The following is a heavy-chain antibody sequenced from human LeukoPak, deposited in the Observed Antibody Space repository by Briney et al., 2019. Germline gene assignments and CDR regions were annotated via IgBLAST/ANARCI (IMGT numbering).Heavy chain of an antibody. Sequence: GGSLRLSCAVSGFTFSRYSMNWVRQAPGKGLEWVSVISGGSTSTFYADSVKGRFTISRDNAKNSLYLQMDSLRAEDTAVYYCARNTPSLSTNGMDVWGQGTAVTVSS. CDR1: GFTFSRYS. J-gene: IGHJ6*02. CDR3: ARNTPSLSTNGMDV. D-gene: IGHD3-3*02. V-gene: IGHV3-21*01. CDR2: ISGGSTST.